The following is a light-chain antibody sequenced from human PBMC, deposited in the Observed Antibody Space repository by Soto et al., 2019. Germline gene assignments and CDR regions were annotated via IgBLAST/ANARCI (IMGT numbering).Light chain of an antibody. CDR3: QQYNSYSSYT. CDR2: KAS. Sequence: DIQMTQSPSTLSASVGDRVTITCRASQSISSWLAWYQQKPGKAPKLLIYKASSLESGVPSRFSGSGSGTEVTLTISSLQPDDFATYYCQQYNSYSSYTFGQGTKLEIK. V-gene: IGKV1-5*03. CDR1: QSISSW. J-gene: IGKJ2*01.